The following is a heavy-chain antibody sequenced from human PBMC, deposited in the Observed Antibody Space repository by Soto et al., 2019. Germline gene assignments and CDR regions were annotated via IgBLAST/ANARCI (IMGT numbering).Heavy chain of an antibody. Sequence: GGSLRLSCAASGFTFSSYAMSWVRQAPGKGLEWVAAISGSGGSTYYADSVKGRFTISRDNSKNTLYLQMNSLRAEDTAVYYCATLDIVVVPAAIGDYYGMDVWGQGTTVTVSS. V-gene: IGHV3-23*01. J-gene: IGHJ6*02. CDR3: ATLDIVVVPAAIGDYYGMDV. CDR1: GFTFSSYA. CDR2: ISGSGGST. D-gene: IGHD2-2*02.